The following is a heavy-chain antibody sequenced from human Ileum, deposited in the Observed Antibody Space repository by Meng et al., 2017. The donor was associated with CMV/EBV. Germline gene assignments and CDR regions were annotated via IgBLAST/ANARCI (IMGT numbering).Heavy chain of an antibody. CDR1: GFTVRSNY. D-gene: IGHD3-22*01. J-gene: IGHJ4*02. V-gene: IGHV3-53*01. CDR2: IYSGGST. Sequence: LYCAASGFTVRSNYMGWVRQAPGKGLEWVSVIYSGGSTYYADSVKGRFTISRDNSKNTLYLQMNSLRAEDTAVYYCARGVFITYFDYWGQGTLVTVSS. CDR3: ARGVFITYFDY.